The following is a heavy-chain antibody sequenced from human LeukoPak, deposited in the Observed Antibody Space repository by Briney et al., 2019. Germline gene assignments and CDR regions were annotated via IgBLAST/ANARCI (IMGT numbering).Heavy chain of an antibody. Sequence: GRSLRLSCAASGFTFSSYGMHWVRQAPGKGLEWVAVIWYDGSNKYYADSVKGRFTISRDNSKNTLYLQMNSLRAEDTAVYYCARGAAAGIDYWGQGTLVTVSS. J-gene: IGHJ4*02. D-gene: IGHD6-13*01. V-gene: IGHV3-33*01. CDR2: IWYDGSNK. CDR1: GFTFSSYG. CDR3: ARGAAAGIDY.